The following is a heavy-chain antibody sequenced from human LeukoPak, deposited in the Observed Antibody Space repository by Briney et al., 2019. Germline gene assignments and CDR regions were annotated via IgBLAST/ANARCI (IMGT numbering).Heavy chain of an antibody. J-gene: IGHJ4*02. D-gene: IGHD6-13*01. Sequence: GGSLRLSCAASGFTFSQYSMNWVRQAPGKGLEWVSHIRSSSEAFYADSVKGRFTISRDSSENTLSLQMNSLRAEDTAVYYCARAKRGGSSTLDYWGQGTLVTVSS. CDR3: ARAKRGGSSTLDY. CDR2: IRSSSEA. V-gene: IGHV3-48*01. CDR1: GFTFSQYS.